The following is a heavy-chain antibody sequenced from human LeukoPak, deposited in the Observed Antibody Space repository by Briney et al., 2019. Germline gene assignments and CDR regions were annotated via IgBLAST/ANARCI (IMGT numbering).Heavy chain of an antibody. CDR3: ARDLYSSSWYDPFDY. J-gene: IGHJ4*02. CDR2: IKQDGSGK. Sequence: PGGSLRLSCAASGFTFSSYWMSWVRQAPGEGLEWVANIKQDGSGKYYVDSVKGRFTISRDNAKNSLYLQMNSLRAEDTAVYYCARDLYSSSWYDPFDYWGQGTLVTVSS. V-gene: IGHV3-7*01. D-gene: IGHD6-13*01. CDR1: GFTFSSYW.